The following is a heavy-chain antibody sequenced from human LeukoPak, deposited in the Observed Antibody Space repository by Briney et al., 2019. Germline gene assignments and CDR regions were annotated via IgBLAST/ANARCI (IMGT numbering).Heavy chain of an antibody. Sequence: SETLSLTCTVSGGSISSYYWSWIRQPPGKGLEWIGYIYYSGSTNYNPSLKSRVTISVDTSKNQFSLKLSSVTAAGTAVYYCARVTDSSGYYYWDYWGQGTPVTVSS. J-gene: IGHJ4*02. V-gene: IGHV4-59*01. CDR2: IYYSGST. D-gene: IGHD3-22*01. CDR1: GGSISSYY. CDR3: ARVTDSSGYYYWDY.